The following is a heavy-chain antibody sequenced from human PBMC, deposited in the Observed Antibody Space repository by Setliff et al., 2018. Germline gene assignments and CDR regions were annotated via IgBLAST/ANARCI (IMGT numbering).Heavy chain of an antibody. CDR2: IIPMFRTP. V-gene: IGHV1-69*13. Sequence: GASVKVSCKASGGTFSNFAISWVRQAPGQGFEWLGGIIPMFRTPEYAQKFQGRVTISADESTSTAYMELSSLRSEDTAVYNCAQSEMATSAFDYWGQGTLVTVSS. D-gene: IGHD5-12*01. CDR1: GGTFSNFA. J-gene: IGHJ4*02. CDR3: AQSEMATSAFDY.